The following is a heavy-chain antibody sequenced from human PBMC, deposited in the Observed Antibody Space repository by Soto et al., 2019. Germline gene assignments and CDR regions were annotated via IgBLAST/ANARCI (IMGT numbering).Heavy chain of an antibody. D-gene: IGHD3-3*01. Sequence: ASVKVSCKASGYTFTSYGISWVRQAPGQGLEWMGWISAYNADTKYAQKFQGRVTMTSDTSTTTAYMELRSLRSDDRAVYYCARDVPTAFGVVSYSRRGYYGMDVWG. V-gene: IGHV1-18*01. CDR1: GYTFTSYG. CDR2: ISAYNADT. J-gene: IGHJ6*02. CDR3: ARDVPTAFGVVSYSRRGYYGMDV.